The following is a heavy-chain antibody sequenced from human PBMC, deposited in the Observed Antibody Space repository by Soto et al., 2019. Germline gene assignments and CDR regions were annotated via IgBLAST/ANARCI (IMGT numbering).Heavy chain of an antibody. V-gene: IGHV4-31*03. J-gene: IGHJ4*02. D-gene: IGHD2-21*02. CDR1: GGSISSGGYY. Sequence: QVQLQESGPGLVKPSQTLSLTCTVSGGSISSGGYYWSWIRQHPGKGLEWIGYIYYSGSTYYNPFLKSRVTISVDTSKNQFSLKLSSVTAADTAVYYCARVNGGDQSEEHFDYWGQGTLVTVSS. CDR3: ARVNGGDQSEEHFDY. CDR2: IYYSGST.